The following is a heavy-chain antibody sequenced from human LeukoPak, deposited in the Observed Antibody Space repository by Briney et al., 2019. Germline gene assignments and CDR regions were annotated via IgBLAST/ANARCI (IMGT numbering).Heavy chain of an antibody. CDR1: GGTFSSYA. D-gene: IGHD2-15*01. CDR3: AREGGLTYCSGGSCYSRAFDI. Sequence: ASVKVSCKASGGTFSSYAISWVRQAPGQGLEWMGRIIPILGIANYAQKFQGRVTITADKSTSTAYMELSSLRSEDTAVYYCAREGGLTYCSGGSCYSRAFDIWGQGTMVTVSS. V-gene: IGHV1-69*04. CDR2: IIPILGIA. J-gene: IGHJ3*02.